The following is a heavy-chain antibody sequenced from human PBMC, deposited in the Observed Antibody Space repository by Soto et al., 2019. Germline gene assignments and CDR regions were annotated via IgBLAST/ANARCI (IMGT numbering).Heavy chain of an antibody. D-gene: IGHD3-10*02. CDR3: AGHVPTYYSYLDV. J-gene: IGHJ6*03. Sequence: QLQLKESGPGLVKPSETLSLTCSVSGGSISSGSYYWGWIRQPPGKGLEWIGSVYYSGSSYDNPSLESRVTISVDTSNNPFSLRLSSVTAADTAVYYCAGHVPTYYSYLDVWGKGTAVTVSS. CDR1: GGSISSGSYY. CDR2: VYYSGSS. V-gene: IGHV4-39*01.